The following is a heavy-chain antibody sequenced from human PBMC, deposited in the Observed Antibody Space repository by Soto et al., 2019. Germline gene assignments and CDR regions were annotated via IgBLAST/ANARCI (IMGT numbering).Heavy chain of an antibody. D-gene: IGHD7-27*01. J-gene: IGHJ5*01. V-gene: IGHV1-8*01. CDR1: GYTFTSYD. CDR2: MSPKTANT. CDR3: TGGPPNWGFDS. Sequence: GASVKVSCKASGYTFTSYDINWVRQTAGQGLEWKGWMSPKTANTGYAQKFQGRVTMTRSTSISTAYMELSSLTFEDTAVYYCTGGPPNWGFDSWGQGTPVTVSS.